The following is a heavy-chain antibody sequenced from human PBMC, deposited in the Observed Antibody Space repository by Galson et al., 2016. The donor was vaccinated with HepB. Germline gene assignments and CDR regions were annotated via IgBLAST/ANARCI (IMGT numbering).Heavy chain of an antibody. CDR2: MSYDGRHE. J-gene: IGHJ4*02. D-gene: IGHD2-21*01. V-gene: IGHV3-30*03. CDR3: VREGETLDY. Sequence: SLRLSCAASGFAFSKYAMHWVRQAPGKGLEWVAVMSYDGRHEYYADSVKGRFTISRDNSRNSVYLQMNSLRAEDTAVYYCVREGETLDYWGQGTLVTVSS. CDR1: GFAFSKYA.